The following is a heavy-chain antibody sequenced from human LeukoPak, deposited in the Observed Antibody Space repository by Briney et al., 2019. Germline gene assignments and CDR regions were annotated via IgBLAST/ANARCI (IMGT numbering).Heavy chain of an antibody. V-gene: IGHV4-59*08. J-gene: IGHJ4*02. CDR2: IYYSGST. CDR3: ARWGWAGYYDSSGYSYFDY. Sequence: PSETLSLTCTVSGGSISSYYWSWIRQPPGKGLEWIGYIYYSGSTNYNPSLKRRVTISVDTSKNQFSLKLSSVTAADTAVYYCARWGWAGYYDSSGYSYFDYWGQGTLVTVSS. D-gene: IGHD3-22*01. CDR1: GGSISSYY.